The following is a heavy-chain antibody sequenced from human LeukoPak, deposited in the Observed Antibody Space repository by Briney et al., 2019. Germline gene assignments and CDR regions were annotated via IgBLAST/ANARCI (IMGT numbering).Heavy chain of an antibody. CDR3: ARDCSSSSCYRSGFDP. CDR2: INSDGSST. Sequence: PGGSLRLSCAASGFTFSSYWMHWVRQAPGKGLVWVSRINSDGSSTNYADSEKARFTISRDNAKNTLYLQMNSLRAEDTAMYYCARDCSSSSCYRSGFDPWGQGTLVTVSS. CDR1: GFTFSSYW. V-gene: IGHV3-74*01. J-gene: IGHJ5*02. D-gene: IGHD2-2*02.